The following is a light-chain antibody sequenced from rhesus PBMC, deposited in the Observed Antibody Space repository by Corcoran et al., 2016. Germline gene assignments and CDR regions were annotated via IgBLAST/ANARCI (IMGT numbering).Light chain of an antibody. J-gene: IGKJ1*01. CDR1: QSVSSY. Sequence: EIVMTQSPATLSLSPGERATLSCRASQSVSSYLAWYQQKPGQAPRHLIYGASSRATGIPDRFSGSGSGTDFTLTISSLEPEDFAVYYCQETYNLWTFGQGTKVEIK. CDR3: QETYNLWT. CDR2: GAS. V-gene: IGKV3-31*02.